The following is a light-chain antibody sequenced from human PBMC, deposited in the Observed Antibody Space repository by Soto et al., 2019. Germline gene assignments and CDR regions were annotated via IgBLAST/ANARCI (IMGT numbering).Light chain of an antibody. J-gene: IGLJ1*01. CDR2: EVS. V-gene: IGLV2-14*01. Sequence: QSALTQPASVSGSPGQSITISCTGTSSDVGGYNYVSWYQQHPGKAPKLMIYEVSNRPSGVSNRFSGSKSGNTASLTISGLQVEDEADYYCSLYTSSTVYVFGTATKLTVL. CDR1: SSDVGGYNY. CDR3: SLYTSSTVYV.